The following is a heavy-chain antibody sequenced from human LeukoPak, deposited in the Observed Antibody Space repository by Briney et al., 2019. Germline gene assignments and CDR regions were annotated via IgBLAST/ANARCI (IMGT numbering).Heavy chain of an antibody. V-gene: IGHV1-2*02. D-gene: IGHD6-19*01. CDR3: ARARVRGWAKTNWFDP. CDR1: GYTFTGYY. CDR2: MNPNSGGT. J-gene: IGHJ5*02. Sequence: ASVKVSCKASGYTFTGYYMHWVRQAPGQGLEWMGWMNPNSGGTNYAQKFQGRVTMTRDTSISTAYMELSRLRSDDTAVYYCARARVRGWAKTNWFDPWGQGTLVTVSS.